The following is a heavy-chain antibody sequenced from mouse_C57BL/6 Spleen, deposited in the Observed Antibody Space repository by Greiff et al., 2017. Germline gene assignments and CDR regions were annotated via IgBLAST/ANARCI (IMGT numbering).Heavy chain of an antibody. CDR2: INPNYGTT. J-gene: IGHJ1*03. CDR3: ATHYYGSSYWYFDV. Sequence: EVQLQQSGPELVKPGASVKISCKASGYSFTDYNMNWVKQSNGKSLEWIGVINPNYGTTSYNQKFKGKATLTVDQSSSTAYMQLNSLTSEDSAVYYCATHYYGSSYWYFDVWGTGTTVTVPS. D-gene: IGHD1-1*01. V-gene: IGHV1-39*01. CDR1: GYSFTDYN.